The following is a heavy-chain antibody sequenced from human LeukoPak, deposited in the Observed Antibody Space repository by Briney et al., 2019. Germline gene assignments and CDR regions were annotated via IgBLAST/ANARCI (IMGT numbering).Heavy chain of an antibody. D-gene: IGHD6-13*01. V-gene: IGHV4-30-4*01. Sequence: SETLSLTCNVSGGSISSGDYFWNWIRQPPGKGLEWLGYIHYTGRTYYNPSLQSRVTVSVDTSKNQFSLELRSVTAADTAVYYCARHVPGIFFRGGFDYWGQGTLVTVSS. CDR1: GGSISSGDYF. CDR2: IHYTGRT. J-gene: IGHJ4*02. CDR3: ARHVPGIFFRGGFDY.